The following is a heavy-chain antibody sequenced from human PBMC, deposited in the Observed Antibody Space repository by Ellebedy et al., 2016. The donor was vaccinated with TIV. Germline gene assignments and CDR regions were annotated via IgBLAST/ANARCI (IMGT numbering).Heavy chain of an antibody. V-gene: IGHV3-33*08. CDR2: IWSDGNNK. CDR3: ASDPVAGTAN. J-gene: IGHJ4*02. D-gene: IGHD6-19*01. Sequence: GESLKISXAASGFTFSNYSMHWVRQAPGKGLEWVAVIWSDGNNKYYADSVKGRFTISRDNSQNTLYLQMNSLRAEDTAVYYCASDPVAGTANWGQGILVTVSS. CDR1: GFTFSNYS.